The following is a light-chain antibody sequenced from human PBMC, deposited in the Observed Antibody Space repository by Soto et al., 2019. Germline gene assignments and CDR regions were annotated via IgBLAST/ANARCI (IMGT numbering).Light chain of an antibody. J-gene: IGKJ5*01. CDR2: HAS. CDR1: QSISNY. CDR3: QQRSSWPIT. V-gene: IGKV3-11*01. Sequence: EIVLTQSPATLSLSPGERSTLSCMAVQSISNYLAWYQQKPGQAPRLLXYHASNXXTGIPARFSGSGSGTDLTLTFSSLEPEDFAVYYCQQRSSWPITFGQGKRLEIK.